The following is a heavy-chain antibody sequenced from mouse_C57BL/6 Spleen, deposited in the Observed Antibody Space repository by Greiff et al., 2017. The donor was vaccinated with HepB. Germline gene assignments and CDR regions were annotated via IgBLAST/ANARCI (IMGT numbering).Heavy chain of an antibody. Sequence: VQVVESGAELVKPGASVKISCKASGYAFSSYWMNWVKQRPGKGLEWIGQIYPGDGDTNYNGKFKGKATLTADKSSSTAYMQLSSLTSEDSAVYFCAREGYGYFDYWGQGTTLTVSS. CDR1: GYAFSSYW. D-gene: IGHD1-1*02. V-gene: IGHV1-80*01. J-gene: IGHJ2*01. CDR2: IYPGDGDT. CDR3: AREGYGYFDY.